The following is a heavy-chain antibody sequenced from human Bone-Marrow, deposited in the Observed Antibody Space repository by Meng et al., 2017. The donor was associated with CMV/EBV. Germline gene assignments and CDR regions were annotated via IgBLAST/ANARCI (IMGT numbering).Heavy chain of an antibody. D-gene: IGHD2-2*01. CDR1: GFMFNSYA. V-gene: IGHV3-30-3*01. J-gene: IGHJ5*02. Sequence: GESLKISCAASGFMFNSYAMYWVRQAPGKGPEWVAVMSFDGSNEYYADSVKGRFTISRDNSKNTLYLQMNSLRAEDTAVYYCARGLTSVPPSEFDPWGQGTLVTVSS. CDR3: ARGLTSVPPSEFDP. CDR2: MSFDGSNE.